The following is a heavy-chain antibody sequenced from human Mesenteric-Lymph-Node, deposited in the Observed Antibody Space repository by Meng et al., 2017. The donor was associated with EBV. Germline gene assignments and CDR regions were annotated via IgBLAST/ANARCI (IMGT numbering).Heavy chain of an antibody. CDR1: GGSIGRTSYY. D-gene: IGHD6-19*01. CDR2: INWRGTT. CDR3: ARQINSGSFESATFDY. Sequence: QEAVPGLAEPAETRSPPCAISGGSIGRTSYYWGWIRQSPGKGLEWIGGINWRGTTYYNPSLKSRVTISLDMSKNQFSLRLTSLTATDTALYYCARQINSGSFESATFDYWGQGALVTVSS. V-gene: IGHV4-39*01. J-gene: IGHJ4*02.